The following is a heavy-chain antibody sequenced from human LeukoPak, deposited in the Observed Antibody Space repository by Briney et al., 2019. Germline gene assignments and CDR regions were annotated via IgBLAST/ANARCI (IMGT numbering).Heavy chain of an antibody. Sequence: ASVKVSCKASGYTFTGYYMHWVRQAPGQGLEWMGWINHNSGGTNYAQKFQGRVTMTRDTSISTAYMELSRLRSDDTAVYYCARSSTVTTYSTRYYYYMDVWGKGTTVTISS. CDR3: ARSSTVTTYSTRYYYYMDV. J-gene: IGHJ6*03. D-gene: IGHD4-17*01. V-gene: IGHV1-2*02. CDR1: GYTFTGYY. CDR2: INHNSGGT.